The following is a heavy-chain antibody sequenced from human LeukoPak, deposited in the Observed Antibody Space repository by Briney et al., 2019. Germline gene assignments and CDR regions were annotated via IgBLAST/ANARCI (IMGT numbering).Heavy chain of an antibody. J-gene: IGHJ4*02. D-gene: IGHD3-10*01. V-gene: IGHV3-23*01. CDR1: GFTFSSYA. CDR2: ISGSGGST. Sequence: GGSLRLTCAASGFTFSSYAMSWVRQAPGKGLEWVSAISGSGGSTYYADSVKGRFTISRDNSKNTLYLQMNSLRAEDTAVYYCANPRVKEYYFDYWGQGTLVTVSS. CDR3: ANPRVKEYYFDY.